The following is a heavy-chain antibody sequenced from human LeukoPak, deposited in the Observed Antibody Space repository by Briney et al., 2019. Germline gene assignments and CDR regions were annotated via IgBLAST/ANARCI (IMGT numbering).Heavy chain of an antibody. CDR2: IYYSGST. D-gene: IGHD3-22*01. CDR3: AKAGVYYYDSSGSSDDAFDI. V-gene: IGHV4-30-4*01. CDR1: GGSISSGDYY. Sequence: SETLSLTCTVSGGSISSGDYYWSWIRQPPGKGLEWIGYIYYSGSTYYNPSLKSRVTISVDTSKNQFSLKLSSVTAADTAVYYCAKAGVYYYDSSGSSDDAFDIWGQGTMVTVSS. J-gene: IGHJ3*02.